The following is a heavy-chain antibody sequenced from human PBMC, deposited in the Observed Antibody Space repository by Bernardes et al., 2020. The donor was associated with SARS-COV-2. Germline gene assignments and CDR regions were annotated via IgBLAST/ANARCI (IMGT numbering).Heavy chain of an antibody. V-gene: IGHV3-23*01. CDR2: ISGSGGST. CDR3: AKVDDSSGWYNWHYFDY. D-gene: IGHD6-19*01. Sequence: GGSLRLSCAASGFTFSSYAMSWVRQAPGKGLEWVSAISGSGGSTYYADSVKGRFTISRDNSKNTLYLQMNSLRAEDTAVYYCAKVDDSSGWYNWHYFDYWGQGTLVTVSS. J-gene: IGHJ4*02. CDR1: GFTFSSYA.